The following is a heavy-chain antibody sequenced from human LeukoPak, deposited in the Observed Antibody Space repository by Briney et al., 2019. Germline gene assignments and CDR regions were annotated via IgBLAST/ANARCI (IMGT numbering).Heavy chain of an antibody. Sequence: PGGSLRLSCAASGFTFSSYGMHWVRQAPGKGLEWVAFIRYDGSNKYYADSVKGRFTISRDNSKNRLYLQMNSLRVEDTAVYYCAKGSFDYWGQGTLVTVSS. J-gene: IGHJ4*02. CDR3: AKGSFDY. CDR2: IRYDGSNK. V-gene: IGHV3-30*02. D-gene: IGHD6-19*01. CDR1: GFTFSSYG.